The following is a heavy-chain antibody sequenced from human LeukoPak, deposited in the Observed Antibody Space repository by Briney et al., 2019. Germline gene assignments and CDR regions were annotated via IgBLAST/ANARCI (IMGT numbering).Heavy chain of an antibody. J-gene: IGHJ4*02. CDR3: ARGAITMVRAWEFDY. CDR1: GFTVSSNY. D-gene: IGHD3-10*01. CDR2: INSGGNA. Sequence: GGSLRLSCAASGFTVSSNYMNWVRQAPGKGLEWVSVINSGGNAYYADSVKGRFTISRDNSKNMLFLQMSSLRAEDTAVYYCARGAITMVRAWEFDYWGQGTLVTVSS. V-gene: IGHV3-66*01.